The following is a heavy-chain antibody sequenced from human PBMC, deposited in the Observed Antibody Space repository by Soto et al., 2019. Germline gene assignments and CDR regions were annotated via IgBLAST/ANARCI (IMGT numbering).Heavy chain of an antibody. CDR1: GYTFTSYG. J-gene: IGHJ6*02. V-gene: IGHV1-18*01. CDR3: ARGRGFTPTLILYGMDV. D-gene: IGHD3-10*01. CDR2: ISAYNGNT. Sequence: ASVKVSCKASGYTFTSYGISWVRQAPGQGLEWMGWISAYNGNTNYAQKLQGRVTMTTDTSTSTAYMELRSLRSDDTAVYYCARGRGFTPTLILYGMDVWGQGTTVTVSS.